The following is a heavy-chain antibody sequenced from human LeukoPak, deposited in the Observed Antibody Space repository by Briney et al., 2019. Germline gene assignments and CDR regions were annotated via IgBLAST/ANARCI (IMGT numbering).Heavy chain of an antibody. Sequence: GASVKVSCKASGGSFSTYAISWVRQAPGQGLEWMGGITPILGTARYAQKFQGRVTITADESTSTAYMELSSLRSEDTAVYYCARDFDIVVVPAAIIYYGMDVWGQGTTVTVSS. CDR1: GGSFSTYA. J-gene: IGHJ6*02. V-gene: IGHV1-69*13. CDR2: ITPILGTA. CDR3: ARDFDIVVVPAAIIYYGMDV. D-gene: IGHD2-2*02.